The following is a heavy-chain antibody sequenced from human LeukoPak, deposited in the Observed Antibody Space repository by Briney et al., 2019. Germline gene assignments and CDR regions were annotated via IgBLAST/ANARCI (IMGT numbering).Heavy chain of an antibody. J-gene: IGHJ4*02. D-gene: IGHD2-15*01. CDR3: GTQVCRGNSCYSSLNF. CDR1: GYTFTELA. V-gene: IGHV1-24*01. Sequence: ASVKVSCKVSGYTFTELAMHWVRQAPGKGLEWLGGFDPDAGQTIYGQKFQGRLTTTEDTSTDTAFMDLSSLRSEDTAVYYCGTQVCRGNSCYSSLNFWGQGTLVTVSS. CDR2: FDPDAGQT.